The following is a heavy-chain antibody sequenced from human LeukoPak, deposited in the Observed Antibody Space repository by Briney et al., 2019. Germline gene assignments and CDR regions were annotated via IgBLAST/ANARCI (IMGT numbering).Heavy chain of an antibody. CDR3: ARDSKGGDAFDI. Sequence: PSETLSLTCAVYGGSFSGCYWSWIRQPPGKGLEWIGEINHSGSTNYNPSLKSRVTISVDTSKNQFSLKLSSVTAEDTAVYYCARDSKGGDAFDIWGQGTMVTVSS. CDR1: GGSFSGCY. D-gene: IGHD3-16*01. V-gene: IGHV4-34*01. J-gene: IGHJ3*02. CDR2: INHSGST.